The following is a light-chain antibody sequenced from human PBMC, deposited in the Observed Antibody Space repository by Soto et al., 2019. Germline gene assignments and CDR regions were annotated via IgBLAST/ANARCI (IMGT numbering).Light chain of an antibody. J-gene: IGKJ1*01. CDR2: DSF. Sequence: EMTQSPSTPSATLGDRVAIICRASQSISSWLTWYQAKLRKAPKLVICDSFSLESGGPSRLSGSGSGTEFTLTISSLQPEDFATYYWQHYNSYSGAFGQGTKVDIK. CDR1: QSISSW. CDR3: QHYNSYSGA. V-gene: IGKV1-5*02.